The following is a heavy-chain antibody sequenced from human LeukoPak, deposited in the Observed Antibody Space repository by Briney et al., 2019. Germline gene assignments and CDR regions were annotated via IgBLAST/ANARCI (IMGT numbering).Heavy chain of an antibody. CDR3: ARVSGYDWESFYDY. D-gene: IGHD5-12*01. CDR1: GESFSGYY. CDR2: INHSGST. Sequence: SETLSLTCAVYGESFSGYYWSWIRQPPGKGLEWIGEINHSGSTNYNPSLKSRVTISVDTSKNQFSLNLSSVTAADTAVYYCARVSGYDWESFYDYWGQGTLVTVAS. J-gene: IGHJ4*02. V-gene: IGHV4-34*01.